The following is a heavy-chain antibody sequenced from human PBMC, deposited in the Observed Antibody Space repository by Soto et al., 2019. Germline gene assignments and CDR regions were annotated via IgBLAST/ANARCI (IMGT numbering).Heavy chain of an antibody. Sequence: GGSLRLSCAASGFTFSSYWMHWVRQAPGKGLVWVSRINSDGSSTSYADSVKGRFTISRDNAKNTLYLQMNSLRAEDTAVYYCARSPALGHCTNGVCYSLPAADYGMDVWGQGTTVTVSS. CDR1: GFTFSSYW. J-gene: IGHJ6*02. D-gene: IGHD2-8*01. CDR2: INSDGSST. V-gene: IGHV3-74*01. CDR3: ARSPALGHCTNGVCYSLPAADYGMDV.